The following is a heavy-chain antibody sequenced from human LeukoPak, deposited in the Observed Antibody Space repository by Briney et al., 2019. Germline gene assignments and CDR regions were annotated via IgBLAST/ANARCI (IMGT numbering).Heavy chain of an antibody. CDR1: GFTFSSYA. Sequence: PGGSLRLSCAASGFTFSSYAMSWVRQAPGKGLEWVSAISGSGGSTYYADSVKGRFTISRDNAKNSLYLQMNSLRAEDTAVYYCAREREADYGDYYYYYGMDVWGQGTTVTVSS. CDR2: ISGSGGST. D-gene: IGHD4-17*01. V-gene: IGHV3-23*01. J-gene: IGHJ6*02. CDR3: AREREADYGDYYYYYGMDV.